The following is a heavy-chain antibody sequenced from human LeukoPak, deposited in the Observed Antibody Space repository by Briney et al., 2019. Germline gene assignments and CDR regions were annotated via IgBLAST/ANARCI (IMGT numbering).Heavy chain of an antibody. CDR3: AGDLQDTFYFGSGSYPFLGY. CDR2: ISHDGATI. D-gene: IGHD3-10*01. CDR1: GFRFSDYY. V-gene: IGHV3-11*01. Sequence: GGSLRLSCAASGFRFSDYYMTWIRQSPAKGLEWLSYISHDGATIYYADSVKGRFTVSRDSAKNSLYLQMNSLRVEDSAVYYCAGDLQDTFYFGSGSYPFLGYWGQGVLVTVSS. J-gene: IGHJ4*01.